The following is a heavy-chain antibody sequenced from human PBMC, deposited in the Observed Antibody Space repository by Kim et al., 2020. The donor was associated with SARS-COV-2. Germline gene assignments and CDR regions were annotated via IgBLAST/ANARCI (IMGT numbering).Heavy chain of an antibody. D-gene: IGHD3-3*01. J-gene: IGHJ4*02. CDR3: VKEATPRVAHHLDY. CDR1: GFVFGNYG. Sequence: GGSLRLSCAGSGFVFGNYGMRWVRQAPGKGLEWMAVVSFDGGAQYYADSVRGRFTISRDNSKNTLYLEMNGLRVADTSIYYCVKEATPRVAHHLDYWGQGALVTVSS. V-gene: IGHV3-30*18. CDR2: VSFDGGAQ.